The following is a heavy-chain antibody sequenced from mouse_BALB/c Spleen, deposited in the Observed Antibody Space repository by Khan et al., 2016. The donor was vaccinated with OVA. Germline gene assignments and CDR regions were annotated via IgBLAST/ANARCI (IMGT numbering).Heavy chain of an antibody. CDR2: IRYDGNN. J-gene: IGHJ1*01. CDR1: GYSITSGYY. Sequence: VQLKESGPGLVKPSQSLSLTCSITGYSITSGYYWNWIRQFPGNKLEWMGYIRYDGNNNYSPSLKNRISITSNTSKNQFFLRLNSVTTEDTATYYCARDYFGSSWYFDVGGAGTTVTVSS. CDR3: ARDYFGSSWYFDV. V-gene: IGHV3-6*02. D-gene: IGHD1-1*01.